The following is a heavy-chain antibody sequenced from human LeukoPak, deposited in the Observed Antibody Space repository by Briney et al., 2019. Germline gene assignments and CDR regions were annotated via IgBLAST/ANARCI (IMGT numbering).Heavy chain of an antibody. J-gene: IGHJ3*02. V-gene: IGHV1-18*01. D-gene: IGHD4-17*01. CDR3: ARAHYGDYAFDI. CDR1: GYTFTSYA. Sequence: ASVKVSCKASGYTFTSYAMNWVRQAPGQGLEWMGWISGYNGNTNYAQKLQGRLTMTTDTSTSTAYMDLRSLRFDDTAVYYCARAHYGDYAFDIWGQGTMVTVSS. CDR2: ISGYNGNT.